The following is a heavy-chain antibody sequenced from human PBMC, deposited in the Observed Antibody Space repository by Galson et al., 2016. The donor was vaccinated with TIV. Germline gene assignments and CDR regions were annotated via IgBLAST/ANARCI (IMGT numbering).Heavy chain of an antibody. CDR1: GFIFSPWW. J-gene: IGHJ3*02. D-gene: IGHD2-15*01. Sequence: SLRLSCAASGFIFSPWWMHWVRQAPGKGPEWVSRINSDGDRTTYTDSVKGRFTMSRDNARDTVYLQMNSLRAEDTAMYYCVRDRGGRAVDATCDAFDIWGQGTMVTVAS. V-gene: IGHV3-74*03. CDR3: VRDRGGRAVDATCDAFDI. CDR2: INSDGDRT.